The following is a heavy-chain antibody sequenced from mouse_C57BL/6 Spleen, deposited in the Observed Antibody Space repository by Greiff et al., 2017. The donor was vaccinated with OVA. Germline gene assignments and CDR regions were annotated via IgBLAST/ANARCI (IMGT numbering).Heavy chain of an antibody. CDR2: IYPGDGDT. V-gene: IGHV1-82*01. Sequence: QVQLQQSGPELVKPGASVKISCKASGYAFSSSWMNWVKQRPGKGLEWIGRIYPGDGDTNYNGKFKGKATLTADKSSITAYMQLSSLTSEDSAVYFCARGGYDYDDYFDYWGQGTPLTVSS. J-gene: IGHJ2*01. CDR1: GYAFSSSW. CDR3: ARGGYDYDDYFDY. D-gene: IGHD2-4*01.